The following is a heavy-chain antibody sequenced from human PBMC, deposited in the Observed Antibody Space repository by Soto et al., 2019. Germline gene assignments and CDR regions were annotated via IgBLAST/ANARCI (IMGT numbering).Heavy chain of an antibody. CDR2: IYYSGST. CDR3: ARYCSSTSCYNYFDY. D-gene: IGHD2-2*02. J-gene: IGHJ4*02. Sequence: PSETLSLTCTVSGGSISSGGYYWSWIRQHPGKGLEWIGYIYYSGSTYYNPSLKSRVTISVDTSKNQFSLKLSSVTAADTAVYYCARYCSSTSCYNYFDYWGQGTLVNVSS. CDR1: GGSISSGGYY. V-gene: IGHV4-31*03.